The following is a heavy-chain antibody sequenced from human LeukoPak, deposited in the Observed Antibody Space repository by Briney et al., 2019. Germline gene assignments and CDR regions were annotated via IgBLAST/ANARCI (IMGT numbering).Heavy chain of an antibody. D-gene: IGHD4-11*01. CDR1: GGSISSGGYY. V-gene: IGHV4-30-2*02. CDR2: IYHSGST. CDR3: ARSPMTTHRLIDY. J-gene: IGHJ4*02. Sequence: SETLSLTCTVSGGSISSGGYYWSWIRQPPGKGLEWIGYIYHSGSTYYNPSLKSRVTISVDTSKNQFSLKLSSVTAADTAVYYCARSPMTTHRLIDYWGQGTLVTVSS.